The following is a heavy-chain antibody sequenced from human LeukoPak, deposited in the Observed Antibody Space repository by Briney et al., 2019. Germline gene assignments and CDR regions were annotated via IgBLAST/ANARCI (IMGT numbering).Heavy chain of an antibody. V-gene: IGHV4-39*01. D-gene: IGHD4-17*01. CDR2: IFHSGRT. J-gene: IGHJ6*03. CDR1: GGSISSSSSY. Sequence: PSETLSLTCTVSGGSISSSSSYWGWIRQPPGKGLEWIGHIFHSGRTSYNPSLMSRVTISVDTSKNQFSLKMNPVTAADTAVYFCVRSPTVTRYYYYMDVWGKGTTVTISS. CDR3: VRSPTVTRYYYYMDV.